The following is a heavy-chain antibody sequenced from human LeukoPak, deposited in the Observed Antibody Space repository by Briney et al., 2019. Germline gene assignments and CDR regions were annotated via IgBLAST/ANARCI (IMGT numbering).Heavy chain of an antibody. V-gene: IGHV3-48*03. CDR1: GFTFSSYE. CDR2: ISSSGSTI. J-gene: IGHJ4*02. D-gene: IGHD1-26*01. CDR3: ARGQWELTPFDY. Sequence: GGSLRLSCAASGFTFSSYEMNWVRQAPGKGLEWVSYISSSGSTIYYADSVKGRFTISRDNSNNTLYLQMNSLRAEDTAVYSCARGQWELTPFDYWGQGTLVTVSS.